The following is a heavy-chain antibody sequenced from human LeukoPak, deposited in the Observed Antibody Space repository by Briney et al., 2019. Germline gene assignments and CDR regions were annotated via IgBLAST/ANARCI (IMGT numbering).Heavy chain of an antibody. CDR2: ISSSSSYI. V-gene: IGHV3-21*01. CDR3: ARSELGYYYYYMDV. J-gene: IGHJ6*03. D-gene: IGHD7-27*01. Sequence: GGSLRLSCAGSGFTFSNYNMSWVRQAPGKGLEWVSSISSSSSYIYYADSVKGRFTISRDNAKNSLYLQMNSLRAEDTGVYYCARSELGYYYYYMDVWGKGTTVTVSS. CDR1: GFTFSNYN.